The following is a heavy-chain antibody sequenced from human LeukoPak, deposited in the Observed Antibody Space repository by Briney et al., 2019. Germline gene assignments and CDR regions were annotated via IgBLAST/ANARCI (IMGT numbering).Heavy chain of an antibody. J-gene: IGHJ4*02. CDR2: IIPILGIA. D-gene: IGHD5-24*01. Sequence: SVKVSCKASGGTFSSYAISSVRQAPGQGLEWMGRIIPILGIANYAQKFQGRVTITADKSTSTAYMELSSLRSEDTAVYYCARIADGYTIDYWGQGTLVTVSS. CDR3: ARIADGYTIDY. CDR1: GGTFSSYA. V-gene: IGHV1-69*04.